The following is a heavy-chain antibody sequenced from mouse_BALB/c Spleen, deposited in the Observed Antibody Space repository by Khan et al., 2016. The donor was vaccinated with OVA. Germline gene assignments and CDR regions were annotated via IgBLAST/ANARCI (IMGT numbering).Heavy chain of an antibody. V-gene: IGHV5-4*02. D-gene: IGHD4-1*01. J-gene: IGHJ2*01. CDR1: GFTFSDYY. Sequence: EVHLVESGGGLVKPGGPLKLSCAASGFTFSDYYMYWVRQTPEKRLEWVATISDGGSYTYYPDSVKGRFTISRDNAKNNLYLQMSSLKSEDTAMYYCARGENWSFDYWGQGTTLTVSS. CDR2: ISDGGSYT. CDR3: ARGENWSFDY.